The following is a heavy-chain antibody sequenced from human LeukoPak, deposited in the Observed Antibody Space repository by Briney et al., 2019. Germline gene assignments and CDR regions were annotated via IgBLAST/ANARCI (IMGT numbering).Heavy chain of an antibody. CDR1: GGSISSYY. Sequence: SETLSLTCTVSGGSISSYYWSWIRQPPGKGLEWIGYIYYSGSTNYNPSLKSRVTISVDTSKNQFSLKLSSVTAADTAVYYCARDGGYCSGGSCRGPFDYWGQGTLVTVSS. D-gene: IGHD2-15*01. V-gene: IGHV4-59*01. CDR3: ARDGGYCSGGSCRGPFDY. CDR2: IYYSGST. J-gene: IGHJ4*02.